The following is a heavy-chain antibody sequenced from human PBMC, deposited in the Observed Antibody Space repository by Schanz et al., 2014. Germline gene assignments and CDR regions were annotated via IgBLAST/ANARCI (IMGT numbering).Heavy chain of an antibody. D-gene: IGHD5-12*01. V-gene: IGHV1-69*02. CDR1: GDPFRSYT. Sequence: QVQLVQSGAEVKKPGSSVKVSCKASGDPFRSYTINWVRHAPGQGLEWMGRIIPITGITNYAQKFQGRVTFTADKSTSTAFVEVNSMRSEDTAVYYCARTGYDPSLTHWGQGTLVTVSS. CDR3: ARTGYDPSLTH. CDR2: IIPITGIT. J-gene: IGHJ4*02.